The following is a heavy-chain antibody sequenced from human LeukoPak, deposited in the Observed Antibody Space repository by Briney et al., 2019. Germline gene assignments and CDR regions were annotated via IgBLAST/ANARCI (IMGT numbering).Heavy chain of an antibody. CDR3: AGSRGVVITYFDY. V-gene: IGHV1-69*05. CDR2: IIPIFGTA. J-gene: IGHJ4*02. Sequence: SVKVSCKASGGTFSSYAISWVRQAPGQGLEWMGGIIPIFGTANYAQKFQGRVTITTDESTSTAYMELSSLRSEDTAAYYCAGSRGVVITYFDYWGQGTLVTVSS. D-gene: IGHD3-22*01. CDR1: GGTFSSYA.